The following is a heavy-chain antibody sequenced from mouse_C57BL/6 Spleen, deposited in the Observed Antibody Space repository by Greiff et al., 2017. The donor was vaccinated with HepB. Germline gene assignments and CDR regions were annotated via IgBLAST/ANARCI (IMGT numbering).Heavy chain of an antibody. CDR3: ARVYYAGTYYCDY. Sequence: QVQLQQPGAELVMPGASVKLSCKASGYTFTSYWMHWVKQRPGQGLEWIGEIDPSDSYTNYNQKFKGKSTFTVDKSASTAYMPLSSLPSEDSAVYYCARVYYAGTYYCDYWGQGTTLTVSS. J-gene: IGHJ2*01. V-gene: IGHV1-69*01. CDR1: GYTFTSYW. D-gene: IGHD1-1*01. CDR2: IDPSDSYT.